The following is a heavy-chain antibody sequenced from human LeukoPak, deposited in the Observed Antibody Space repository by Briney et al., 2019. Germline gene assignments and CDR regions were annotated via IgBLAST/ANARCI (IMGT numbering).Heavy chain of an antibody. J-gene: IGHJ4*02. Sequence: PGGSLRLSCAASGFTFSSYAMSWVRQAPGKGLEWVSAISGSGGSTYYADSVKGRFTISRDNSKNTLYLQVNSLRAEDTAVYYCAKPWCSGGSCYGTGDYWGQGTLVTVSS. CDR1: GFTFSSYA. V-gene: IGHV3-23*01. CDR3: AKPWCSGGSCYGTGDY. CDR2: ISGSGGST. D-gene: IGHD2-15*01.